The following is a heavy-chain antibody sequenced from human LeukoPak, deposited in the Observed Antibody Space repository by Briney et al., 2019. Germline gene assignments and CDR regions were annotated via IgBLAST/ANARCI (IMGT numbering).Heavy chain of an antibody. Sequence: KPSETLSLTCTVSGDSISRSTYYWAWIRQPPGKGLEWIGSVYYGRSPYFNPSLESRATISVDTSENHFSLKMSSVTAADTAVYYCARSSGTGTFSYWGQGTLVTVSS. CDR2: VYYGRSP. V-gene: IGHV4-39*02. J-gene: IGHJ4*02. D-gene: IGHD6-25*01. CDR1: GDSISRSTYY. CDR3: ARSSGTGTFSY.